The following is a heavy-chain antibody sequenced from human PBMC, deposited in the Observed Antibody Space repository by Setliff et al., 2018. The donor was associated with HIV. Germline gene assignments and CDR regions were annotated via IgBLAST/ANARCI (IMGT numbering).Heavy chain of an antibody. V-gene: IGHV7-4-1*02. D-gene: IGHD6-13*01. CDR3: ARGVSSSWYLKVGYYFDY. Sequence: ASVKVSCKASGYTFTNYDMDWVRQAPGQGLEWMGWINTNTGNPTYAQGFTGRFVFSLDTSVSTASLHIISLKAEDTAVYYCARGVSSSWYLKVGYYFDYWGQGTLVTVSS. CDR2: INTNTGNP. CDR1: GYTFTNYD. J-gene: IGHJ4*02.